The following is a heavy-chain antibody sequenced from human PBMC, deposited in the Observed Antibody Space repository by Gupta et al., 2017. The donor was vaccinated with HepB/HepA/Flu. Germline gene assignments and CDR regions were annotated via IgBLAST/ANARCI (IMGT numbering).Heavy chain of an antibody. J-gene: IGHJ4*02. CDR3: GSFSI. CDR2: GHSVDNT. Sequence: EVQVVESGGGLVQPGGSLRLSCTASAVSVTSLYMNWVRQAPGKGLEWVSAGHSVDNTYYADSVKGRFTISRDIYKNTLFLLMDRLRAEDTSVYYCGSFSIWGQGTLVTVSS. V-gene: IGHV3-66*01. CDR1: AVSVTSLY. D-gene: IGHD5-24*01.